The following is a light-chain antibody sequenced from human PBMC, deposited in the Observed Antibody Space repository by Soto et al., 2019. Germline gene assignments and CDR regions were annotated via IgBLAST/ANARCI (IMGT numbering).Light chain of an antibody. CDR3: QQYLNYPIT. CDR2: GAS. Sequence: AIRMTQSPSSLSASTGDTVTITCRASQDIGSVLAWYQQKPGTAPKVLISGASNLHGGVPSRFSGSGSRTDFTLTITHLQSEDFATYYCQQYLNYPITFGQGTRLEIK. V-gene: IGKV1-8*01. J-gene: IGKJ5*01. CDR1: QDIGSV.